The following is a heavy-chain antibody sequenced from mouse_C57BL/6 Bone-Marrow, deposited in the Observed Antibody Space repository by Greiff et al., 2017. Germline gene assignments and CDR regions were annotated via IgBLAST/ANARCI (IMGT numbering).Heavy chain of an antibody. Sequence: EVKLQQSGPELVKPGASVKISCKASGYTFTDYYMNWVKQSHGKSLEWIGDINPNNGGTSYNQKFKGKATLTVDKSSSTAYMELRSLTSEDSAVYYCASHPLYYDYDGAYWGQGTLVTVSA. J-gene: IGHJ3*01. CDR2: INPNNGGT. D-gene: IGHD2-4*01. V-gene: IGHV1-26*01. CDR1: GYTFTDYY. CDR3: ASHPLYYDYDGAY.